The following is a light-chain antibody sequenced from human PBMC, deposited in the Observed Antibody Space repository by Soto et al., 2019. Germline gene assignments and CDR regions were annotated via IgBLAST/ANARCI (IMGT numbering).Light chain of an antibody. V-gene: IGKV3-20*01. CDR3: QQYEASPLT. CDR1: QILHTHS. J-gene: IGKJ3*01. Sequence: EIVLTQSPGTLSLSPGERATLSCRASQILHTHSLDWYQQKPGPTPRLLIYAASTRDTDIPDMFNGSGSGTDFALTISRLEPVDFAVYLCQQYEASPLTFGPGTKVDI. CDR2: AAS.